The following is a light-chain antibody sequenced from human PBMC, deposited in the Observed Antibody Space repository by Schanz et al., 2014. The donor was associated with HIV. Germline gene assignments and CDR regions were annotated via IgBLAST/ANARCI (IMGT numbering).Light chain of an antibody. CDR3: SSYATTKDLL. J-gene: IGLJ2*01. V-gene: IGLV2-11*01. CDR1: SSDVGGYNY. CDR2: DVS. Sequence: QSALTQPRSVSGSPGQSVTISCTGTSSDVGGYNYVSWYQQHPGKAPKLMIYDVSKRPSGVPDRFSGSKSGNTASLTISGLQAEDEADYYCSSYATTKDLLFGGGTKLTVL.